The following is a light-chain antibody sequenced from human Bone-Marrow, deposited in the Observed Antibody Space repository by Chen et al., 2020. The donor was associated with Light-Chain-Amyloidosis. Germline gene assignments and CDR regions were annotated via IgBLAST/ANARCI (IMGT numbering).Light chain of an antibody. V-gene: IGLV3-25*03. J-gene: IGLJ2*01. CDR3: QSADSSGTYEVI. Sequence: SYELTQPPSVSVSPAPTARTTPSGDDLPTKYAYWYQQKPGQAPVLVIHRDTERPSGISERFSGSSSGTTATLTISGVQAEDEADYHCQSADSSGTYEVIFGGGTKLTVL. CDR1: DLPTKY. CDR2: RDT.